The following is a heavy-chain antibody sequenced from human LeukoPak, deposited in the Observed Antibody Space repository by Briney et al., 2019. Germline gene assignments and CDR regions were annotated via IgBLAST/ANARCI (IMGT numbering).Heavy chain of an antibody. CDR2: INHSGST. CDR1: GGSFSGYY. V-gene: IGHV4-34*01. CDR3: ARGPVFLNAVAVTTFDY. J-gene: IGHJ4*02. D-gene: IGHD6-19*01. Sequence: SSETLSLTCAVCGGSFSGYYWSWIRQPPGKGLEWIGEINHSGSTNYNPSLKSRVTISVDTSKNQFSLKLSSVTAADTAVYYCARGPVFLNAVAVTTFDYWGQGTLVTVSS.